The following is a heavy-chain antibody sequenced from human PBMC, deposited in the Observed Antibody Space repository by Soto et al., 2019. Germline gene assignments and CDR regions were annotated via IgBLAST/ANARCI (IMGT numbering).Heavy chain of an antibody. D-gene: IGHD2-8*01. J-gene: IGHJ6*02. CDR2: IYYSGST. CDR1: GASIRSTSYY. V-gene: IGHV4-39*01. CDR3: ARHERYCTNGVCYALDV. Sequence: SETLSLTCSVSGASIRSTSYYWGWIRQPPGKGLEWIGSIYYSGSTYYNPSLKSRVTISVDTSKNQFSLKLSSVTAADTAVYYCARHERYCTNGVCYALDVWGQGTTVTVSS.